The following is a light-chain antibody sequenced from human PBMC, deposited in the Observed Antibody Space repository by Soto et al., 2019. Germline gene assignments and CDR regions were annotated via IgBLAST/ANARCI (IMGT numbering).Light chain of an antibody. CDR2: DAS. CDR3: QQRSNWPPMYT. J-gene: IGKJ2*01. Sequence: DIVLTQAPATLSLSPGERATLSCRASQSVSGYLAWYQQKPGQAPRLLIYDASNRATGIPARFSGSGSGTDFTLTISSLEPEDFAVYFCQQRSNWPPMYTFGQGTRLEIK. CDR1: QSVSGY. V-gene: IGKV3-11*01.